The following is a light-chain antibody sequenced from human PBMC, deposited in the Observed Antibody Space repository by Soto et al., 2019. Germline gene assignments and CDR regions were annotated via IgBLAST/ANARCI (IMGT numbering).Light chain of an antibody. CDR2: EVS. V-gene: IGLV2-14*01. CDR1: SSDVGGYNY. CDR3: NSYTNNNTSV. J-gene: IGLJ1*01. Sequence: QSALTQPASVSGSPGQSITISCTGTSSDVGGYNYVSWFQQHPGKAPKLMIYEVSNRPSGVSNRFSGSRSGNTASLTISGLHSEDEAEYYCNSYTNNNTSVFGTRTKLTVL.